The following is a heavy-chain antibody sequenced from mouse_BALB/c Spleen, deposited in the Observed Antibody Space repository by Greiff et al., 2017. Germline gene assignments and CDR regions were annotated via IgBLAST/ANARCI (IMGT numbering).Heavy chain of an antibody. CDR1: GFSLTGYG. D-gene: IGHD1-1*01. Sequence: VKLVESGPGLVAPSQSLSITCTVSGFSLTGYGVNWVRQPPGKGLEWLGMIWGDGSTDYNSALKSRLSISKDNSKSQVFLKMNSLQTDDTARYYCARNYYYGSSYGAMDYWGQGTSVTVSS. CDR3: ARNYYYGSSYGAMDY. J-gene: IGHJ4*01. V-gene: IGHV2-6-7*01. CDR2: IWGDGST.